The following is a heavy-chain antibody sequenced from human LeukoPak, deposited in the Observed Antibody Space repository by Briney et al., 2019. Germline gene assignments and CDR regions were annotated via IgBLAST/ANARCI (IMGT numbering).Heavy chain of an antibody. CDR1: GFTVSSKY. CDR3: ARDQRAGYDY. J-gene: IGHJ4*02. Sequence: GGSLRLSCAASGFTVSSKYMSWVRQAPGKGLEWVSIIYPGGTTYYADSVKGRFTISRDNAKNSLYLQMNSLRAEDTAVYYCARDQRAGYDYWGQGTLVTVSS. V-gene: IGHV3-53*01. D-gene: IGHD3-9*01. CDR2: IYPGGTT.